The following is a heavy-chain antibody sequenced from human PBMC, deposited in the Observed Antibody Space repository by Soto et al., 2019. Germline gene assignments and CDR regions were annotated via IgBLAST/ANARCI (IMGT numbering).Heavy chain of an antibody. CDR3: AKKGYYPSGKINLFDS. CDR2: IYSGST. CDR1: GYSITSDYY. Sequence: SETLSLTCAVSGYSITSDYYWGWIRQPPGKGLEWIGSIYSGSTYYNPSLKSRVTISVDTSKNQCSLRLTSVTAADTAMYYCAKKGYYPSGKINLFDSWGQGTLVTVSS. D-gene: IGHD3-10*01. J-gene: IGHJ4*02. V-gene: IGHV4-38-2*01.